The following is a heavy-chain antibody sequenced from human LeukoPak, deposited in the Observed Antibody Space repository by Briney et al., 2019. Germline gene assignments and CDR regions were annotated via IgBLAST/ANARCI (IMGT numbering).Heavy chain of an antibody. CDR1: GGSISSYY. D-gene: IGHD3-3*01. CDR2: IYYSGST. CDR3: ARGGDFYPQYYSDY. J-gene: IGHJ4*02. V-gene: IGHV4-59*12. Sequence: PSETLSLTCTVSGGSISSYYWSWIRQPPGKGLEWIGYIYYSGSTNYNPSLKSRVTISVDTSKNQFSLKLSSVTAADTAVYYCARGGDFYPQYYSDYWGQGTLVTVSS.